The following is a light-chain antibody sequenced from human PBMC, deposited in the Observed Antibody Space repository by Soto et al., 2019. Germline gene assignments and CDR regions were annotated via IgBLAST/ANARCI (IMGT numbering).Light chain of an antibody. Sequence: EIVLTQSPGTLSLSPGETATLSCRASQTIGSTYLAWYQHQPGQAPRLLIFGTSSRATGIPDRFSGSGSGTDFTLTISRLEPEDFAVYYCQQYASSPLLTFVGGTRVEIK. CDR3: QQYASSPLLT. V-gene: IGKV3-20*01. CDR1: QTIGSTY. J-gene: IGKJ4*01. CDR2: GTS.